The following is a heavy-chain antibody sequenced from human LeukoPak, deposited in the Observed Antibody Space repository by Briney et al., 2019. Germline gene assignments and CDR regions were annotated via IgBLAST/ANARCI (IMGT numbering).Heavy chain of an antibody. CDR3: ASAYSYMLFDY. CDR1: CYSFTSYW. V-gene: IGHV5-51*01. D-gene: IGHD5-18*01. CDR2: VYPGDSDT. Sequence: GESLKISCKFSCYSFTSYWIGVVRQMPGKGLEWMGIVYPGDSDTRYSPSFQGQVTISADKSINTASLHWSSLKASHTARYYCASAYSYMLFDYGGQGTLVTVSS. J-gene: IGHJ4*02.